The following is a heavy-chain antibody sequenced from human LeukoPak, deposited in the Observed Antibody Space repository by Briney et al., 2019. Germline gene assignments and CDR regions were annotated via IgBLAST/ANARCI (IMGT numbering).Heavy chain of an antibody. D-gene: IGHD4-17*01. CDR1: GFTFRTYG. Sequence: GGSLRLSCVASGFTFRTYGMNWVRQAPGKGLEWVSVISGSGSTYYADSVKGRFTISRDNSKNTLYLQMNSLRAEDTAVYYCAKDLTYGEYAGGDAFDIWGQGTMVTVSS. CDR3: AKDLTYGEYAGGDAFDI. CDR2: ISGSGST. J-gene: IGHJ3*02. V-gene: IGHV3-23*01.